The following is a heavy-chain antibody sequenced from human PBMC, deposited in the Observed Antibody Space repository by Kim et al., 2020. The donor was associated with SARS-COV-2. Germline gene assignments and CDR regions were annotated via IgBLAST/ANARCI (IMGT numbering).Heavy chain of an antibody. Sequence: GGSLRLSCAASGFSVSDSNVTWVRQAPGMGLEWVSIIFGNGSTFYGDSVTGRFTISRDISKNTVYLHMNDLRSEDTAVYYCAKDNIVAAAYWGQGTLVTVSS. J-gene: IGHJ4*02. D-gene: IGHD2-2*01. CDR1: GFSVSDSN. V-gene: IGHV3-66*02. CDR2: IFGNGST. CDR3: AKDNIVAAAY.